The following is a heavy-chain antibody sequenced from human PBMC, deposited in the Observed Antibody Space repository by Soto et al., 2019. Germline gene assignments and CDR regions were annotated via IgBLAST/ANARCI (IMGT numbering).Heavy chain of an antibody. CDR2: IYYSGST. CDR1: GGSISSGGYY. CDR3: ARXLASSSWYTGYYYGMDV. D-gene: IGHD6-13*01. J-gene: IGHJ6*02. V-gene: IGHV4-31*03. Sequence: PSETLSLTCTVSGGSISSGGYYWSWIRQHPGKGLEWIGYIYYSGSTYYNPSLKSRVTISVDTSKNQFSLKLSSVTAADTAVYYCARXLASSSWYTGYYYGMDVWGQGTTVTVSS.